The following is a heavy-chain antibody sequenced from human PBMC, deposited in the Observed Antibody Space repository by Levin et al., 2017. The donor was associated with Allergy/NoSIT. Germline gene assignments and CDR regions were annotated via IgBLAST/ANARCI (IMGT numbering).Heavy chain of an antibody. J-gene: IGHJ4*02. CDR1: GFTFSSYG. D-gene: IGHD1-1*01. CDR3: ARGTGSNYNYLDY. Sequence: GGSLRLSCEASGFTFSSYGIHWVRQAPGKGLEWVTVIGFDGGNKFYADSVKGRFTISRDNSKNSLYLQMNSLRADDTAVYYCARGTGSNYNYLDYWGQGTLVTVSS. CDR2: IGFDGGNK. V-gene: IGHV3-33*01.